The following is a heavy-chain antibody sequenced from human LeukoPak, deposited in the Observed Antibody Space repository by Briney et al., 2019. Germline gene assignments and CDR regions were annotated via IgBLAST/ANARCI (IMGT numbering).Heavy chain of an antibody. V-gene: IGHV1-24*01. J-gene: IGHJ3*02. D-gene: IGHD3-10*01. Sequence: ASVNVSCKVSGYTLTELSMHWARQAPGKGLEWMGGFDPEDGETIYAQKFQGRVTMTEDTSTDTAYMELSSLRSEDTTVYYCARYFGESNAFDIWGQGTMVTVSS. CDR3: ARYFGESNAFDI. CDR2: FDPEDGET. CDR1: GYTLTELS.